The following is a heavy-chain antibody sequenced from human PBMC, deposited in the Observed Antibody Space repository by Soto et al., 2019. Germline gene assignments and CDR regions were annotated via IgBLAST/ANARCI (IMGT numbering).Heavy chain of an antibody. CDR2: INYSGNT. CDR1: GGSFSGYY. CDR3: ARGVTMFQGDAPAKYYFDS. Sequence: SETLSLTCAVYGGSFSGYYCTWSRQPPGKGLEWIGEINYSGNTNENPSLKSRVTISVDTSKNQFSLKLRSVTAADTAVYYCARGVTMFQGDAPAKYYFDSWGRGGLVTVSS. J-gene: IGHJ4*02. D-gene: IGHD3-10*02. V-gene: IGHV4-34*01.